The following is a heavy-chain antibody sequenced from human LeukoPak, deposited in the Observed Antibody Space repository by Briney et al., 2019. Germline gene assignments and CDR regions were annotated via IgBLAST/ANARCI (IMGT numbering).Heavy chain of an antibody. V-gene: IGHV3-48*03. CDR2: ISSSGSTI. D-gene: IGHD1-26*01. J-gene: IGHJ4*02. CDR1: GFTFSCYE. Sequence: GGSLRLSCAASGFTFSCYEMNWVRQAPGKGLEWVSYISSSGSTIYYPDSVKGRFTISRDNAKNSLYLQMNSLRAEDTAVYYCARTVGATYSLDYWGQGTLVTVSS. CDR3: ARTVGATYSLDY.